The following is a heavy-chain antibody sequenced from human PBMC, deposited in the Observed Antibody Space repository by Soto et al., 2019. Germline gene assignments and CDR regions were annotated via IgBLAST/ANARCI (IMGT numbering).Heavy chain of an antibody. Sequence: EVQLVQSGAEVKKPGESLRISCKGSGYSFTSYSISWVRQMPGKGLEWMGRIGPSDSFTNYNPSFQGHVSISTDKSISTAYLQWNSLKASDTAMYYCAMQSSGSSWQVDFWGQGTLVTVSS. D-gene: IGHD6-13*01. J-gene: IGHJ4*02. CDR2: IGPSDSFT. CDR3: AMQSSGSSWQVDF. V-gene: IGHV5-10-1*03. CDR1: GYSFTSYS.